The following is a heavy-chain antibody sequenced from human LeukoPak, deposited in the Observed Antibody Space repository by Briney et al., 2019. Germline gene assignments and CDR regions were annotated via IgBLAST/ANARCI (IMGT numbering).Heavy chain of an antibody. CDR1: GYTFTSYY. D-gene: IGHD2-2*01. V-gene: IGHV1-46*01. Sequence: ASVKVSCKASGYTFTSYYMHWVRQAPGQGLERMGIINPSGGSTSYAQKFQGRVTMTRDTSTSTVYMELSSLRSEDTAVYYCARETRLGSTSCGVDYWGQGTLVTVSS. CDR3: ARETRLGSTSCGVDY. CDR2: INPSGGST. J-gene: IGHJ4*02.